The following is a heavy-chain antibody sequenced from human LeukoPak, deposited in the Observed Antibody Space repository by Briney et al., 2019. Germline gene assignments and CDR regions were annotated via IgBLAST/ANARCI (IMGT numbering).Heavy chain of an antibody. CDR3: AKVMYYYDSSGYPYFDC. D-gene: IGHD3-22*01. CDR1: GFTFSSYA. V-gene: IGHV3-23*01. J-gene: IGHJ4*02. CDR2: ISGGGGST. Sequence: GGSLRLSCAASGFTFSSYAMSWVRQAPGKGLEWVSGISGGGGSTYYADSVKGRFTISRDNSKNTLYLQMNSLRAEDTAVYYCAKVMYYYDSSGYPYFDCWGQGTLVTVSS.